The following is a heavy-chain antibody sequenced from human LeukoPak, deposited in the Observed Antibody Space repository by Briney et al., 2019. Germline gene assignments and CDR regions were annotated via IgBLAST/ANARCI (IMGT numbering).Heavy chain of an antibody. V-gene: IGHV3-23*01. Sequence: GGSLRLSCAASGFTFSSYGMSWVRQAPGKGLEWVSAISGSGGSTYYADSVKGRFTISRDNSKNTLYLQMNSLRAEDTAVYYCAKSTMIVVASFDYWGQGTLVTVSS. CDR3: AKSTMIVVASFDY. J-gene: IGHJ4*02. CDR2: ISGSGGST. CDR1: GFTFSSYG. D-gene: IGHD3-22*01.